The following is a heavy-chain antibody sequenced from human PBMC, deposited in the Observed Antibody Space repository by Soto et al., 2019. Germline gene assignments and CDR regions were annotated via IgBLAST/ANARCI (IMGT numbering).Heavy chain of an antibody. CDR1: GGSFSGYY. J-gene: IGHJ5*02. CDR3: ARQEIAEGFFGP. V-gene: IGHV4-34*01. D-gene: IGHD6-13*01. Sequence: TSETLSLTCAVYGGSFSGYYWSCIRQPPGKGLEWIVEINHSGSTNYNPSLKSRVTISVDTSKNQFSLKLSSVTAADTAVYDGARQEIAEGFFGPWGQGTLVTVSS. CDR2: INHSGST.